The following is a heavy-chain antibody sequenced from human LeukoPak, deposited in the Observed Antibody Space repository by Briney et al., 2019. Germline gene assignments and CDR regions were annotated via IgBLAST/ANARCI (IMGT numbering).Heavy chain of an antibody. J-gene: IGHJ6*02. CDR1: GGTFSSYA. D-gene: IGHD2-15*01. V-gene: IGHV1-69*04. CDR2: IIPILGIA. CDR3: ASSACPTYGGSCYSVWYYYGMDV. Sequence: SVNVSCKASGGTFSSYAISWVRQAPAQGLEWMGRIIPILGIAIYAQKFQGRVTISADKCTSTAYMELSSLRSEDTAVYYCASSACPTYGGSCYSVWYYYGMDVWGQGTTVTVSS.